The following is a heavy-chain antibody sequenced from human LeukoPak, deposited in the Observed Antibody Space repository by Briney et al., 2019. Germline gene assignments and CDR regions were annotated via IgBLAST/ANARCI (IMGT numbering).Heavy chain of an antibody. CDR1: GGSISGGGYY. J-gene: IGHJ3*02. V-gene: IGHV4-31*03. D-gene: IGHD2-15*01. Sequence: SQTLSLTCTVSGGSISGGGYYWSWIRQHPGKALEWIGHISYSGDTYSTPSLKSRVTISVDTAKNQFSLKLSSVTAADTAVYYCARSRFCSGGSCGDVDAFDIWGQGTMVTVSS. CDR2: ISYSGDT. CDR3: ARSRFCSGGSCGDVDAFDI.